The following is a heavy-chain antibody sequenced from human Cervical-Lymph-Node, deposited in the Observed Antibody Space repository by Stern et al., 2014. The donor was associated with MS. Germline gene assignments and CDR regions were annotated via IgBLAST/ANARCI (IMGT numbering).Heavy chain of an antibody. CDR1: GYSFTHFA. Sequence: QVQLQQSGSELKKPGASVKVSCKASGYSFTHFALNWVRHAPGQGLQWMGWINTNTGNPSYAQAFTGRFVFSLDTSVSTAYLQISSLKAEDTAVYYCARGPHDYGDRFDYWGQGTLVTVSS. CDR2: INTNTGNP. J-gene: IGHJ4*02. D-gene: IGHD4-17*01. CDR3: ARGPHDYGDRFDY. V-gene: IGHV7-4-1*02.